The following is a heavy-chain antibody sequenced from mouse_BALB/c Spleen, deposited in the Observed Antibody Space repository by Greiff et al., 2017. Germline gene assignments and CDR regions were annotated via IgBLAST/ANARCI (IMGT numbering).Heavy chain of an antibody. J-gene: IGHJ4*01. Sequence: EVQVVESGGGLVKPGGSLKLSCAASGFTFSDYYMYWVRQTPEKRLEWVATISDGGSYTYYPDSVKGRFTISRDNAKNNLYLQMSSLKSEDTAMYYCARDRGVRRYYAMDYWGQGTSVTVSS. D-gene: IGHD2-14*01. CDR3: ARDRGVRRYYAMDY. CDR2: ISDGGSYT. V-gene: IGHV5-4*02. CDR1: GFTFSDYY.